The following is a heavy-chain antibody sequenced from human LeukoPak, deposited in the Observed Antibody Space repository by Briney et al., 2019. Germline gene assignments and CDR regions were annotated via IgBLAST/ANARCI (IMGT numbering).Heavy chain of an antibody. V-gene: IGHV4-39*01. CDR1: GGSISSSSYY. J-gene: IGHJ3*02. CDR2: IYYSGST. Sequence: SETLSLTCTVCGGSISSSSYYWGWIRQPPGKGLEWIGSIYYSGSTYYNPSLKSRVTISVDTSKNQFSLKLSSVTAADTAVYYCAGWELLDAFDIWGQGTMVTVSS. D-gene: IGHD1-26*01. CDR3: AGWELLDAFDI.